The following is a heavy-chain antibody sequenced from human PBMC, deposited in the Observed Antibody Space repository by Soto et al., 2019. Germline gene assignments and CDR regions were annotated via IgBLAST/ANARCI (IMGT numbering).Heavy chain of an antibody. D-gene: IGHD3-22*01. CDR3: AREFYDSSGYYRIAALDI. J-gene: IGHJ3*02. CDR1: GGSISSYY. Sequence: SETLSLTCTVSGGSISSYYWSWIRQPPGKGLEWIGYIYYSGSTNYNPSLKSRVTISVDTSKNQFSLKLSSVTAADTAVYYCAREFYDSSGYYRIAALDIWGQGTMVTVS. CDR2: IYYSGST. V-gene: IGHV4-59*01.